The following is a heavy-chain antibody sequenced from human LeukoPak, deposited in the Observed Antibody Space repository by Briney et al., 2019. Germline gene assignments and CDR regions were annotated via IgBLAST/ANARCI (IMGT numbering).Heavy chain of an antibody. CDR3: ARDSNGWAFDI. J-gene: IGHJ3*02. CDR2: IKPSGGST. D-gene: IGHD2-15*01. CDR1: GYTFTSYY. V-gene: IGHV1-46*01. Sequence: GASVKVSCKAPGYTFTSYYMHWVRQAPGQGLEWMGIIKPSGGSTSYAQKFQDRVTMTWDMSTSTVYMELSSLRSEDTAVYYCARDSNGWAFDIWGQGTMVTVSS.